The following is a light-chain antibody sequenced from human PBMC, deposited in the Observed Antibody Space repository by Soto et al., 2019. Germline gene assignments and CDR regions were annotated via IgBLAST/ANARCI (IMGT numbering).Light chain of an antibody. CDR3: QQHNSYSPLT. Sequence: DIQMAESRAGLAGSVGGRVTITCRASQSISSWLAWYQQKPGKAPKLLIYKASSLESGVPSRFSGSGSGTEFTLTISSLQPDDFATYYCQQHNSYSPLTFGGGTKVDIK. V-gene: IGKV1-5*03. CDR2: KAS. J-gene: IGKJ4*01. CDR1: QSISSW.